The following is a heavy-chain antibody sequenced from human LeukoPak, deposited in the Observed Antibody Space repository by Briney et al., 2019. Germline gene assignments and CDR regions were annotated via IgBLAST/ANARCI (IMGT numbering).Heavy chain of an antibody. CDR2: ISTYNGNT. D-gene: IGHD2-2*02. CDR3: ARTIPFSPVDY. J-gene: IGHJ4*02. CDR1: GFTFTTYG. V-gene: IGHV1-18*01. Sequence: GASVKVSCKASGFTFTTYGISWVRQAPGQGLEWMGWISTYNGNTNTDYAQKLQGRVTMTTDTSTSTAYMELRSLRSDDTAVYYCARTIPFSPVDYWGQGTLVTVSS.